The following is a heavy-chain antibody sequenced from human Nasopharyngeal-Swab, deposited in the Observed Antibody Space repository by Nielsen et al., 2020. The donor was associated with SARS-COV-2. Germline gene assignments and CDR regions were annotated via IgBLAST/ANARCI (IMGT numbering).Heavy chain of an antibody. Sequence: VRQAPGKGLEWVSGINWNGGMTAYADSVKGRLTISRDNAKNSLYLQMNTLTADDTALYYCARARSGTLDFWGQGTLVTVSS. CDR2: INWNGGMT. J-gene: IGHJ4*02. V-gene: IGHV3-20*03. D-gene: IGHD1-7*01. CDR3: ARARSGTLDF.